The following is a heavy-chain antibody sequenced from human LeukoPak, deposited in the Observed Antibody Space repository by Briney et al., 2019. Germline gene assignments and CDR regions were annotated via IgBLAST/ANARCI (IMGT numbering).Heavy chain of an antibody. V-gene: IGHV3-74*01. J-gene: IGHJ1*01. CDR2: INTDGSIT. Sequence: PGGSLRLSCAASGFTFSDYWIHWVRQAPGKGLVWVSRINTDGSITNYADSVKGRFSISRDNAKNTLYLQMSSLRAEDTAVCYCARDRYGDIEYFQHWGQGTLVTVSS. CDR3: ARDRYGDIEYFQH. D-gene: IGHD4-17*01. CDR1: GFTFSDYW.